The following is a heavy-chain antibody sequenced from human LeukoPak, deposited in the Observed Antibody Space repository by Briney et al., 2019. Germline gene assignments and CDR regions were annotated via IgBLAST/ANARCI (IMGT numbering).Heavy chain of an antibody. CDR3: ARLKLGAYFDL. CDR2: VYNSGDT. J-gene: IGHJ2*01. CDR1: GGSTSSDY. D-gene: IGHD3-16*01. Sequence: SETLSLTCTVSGGSTSSDYWSWIRQSPGKGLEWVGYVYNSGDTGKNPSLKSRVTILLDTSKNQCSLKLTSVSAADTAVYYCARLKLGAYFDLWGRGTLVTVSS. V-gene: IGHV4-59*08.